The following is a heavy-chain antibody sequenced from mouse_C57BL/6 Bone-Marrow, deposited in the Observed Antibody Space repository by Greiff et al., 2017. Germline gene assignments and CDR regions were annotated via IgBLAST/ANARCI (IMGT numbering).Heavy chain of an antibody. Sequence: VQLQPGAELVKPGASVKLSCKASGYTFTSYWMHWVKQRPGQGLEWIGMIHPNSGSTNYNEKFKSKATLTVDKSSSTAYMQLSSLTSEDSAVYYCAATYRVPMDYWGQGTSVTVSS. D-gene: IGHD5-1*01. V-gene: IGHV1-64*01. CDR2: IHPNSGST. CDR1: GYTFTSYW. CDR3: AATYRVPMDY. J-gene: IGHJ4*01.